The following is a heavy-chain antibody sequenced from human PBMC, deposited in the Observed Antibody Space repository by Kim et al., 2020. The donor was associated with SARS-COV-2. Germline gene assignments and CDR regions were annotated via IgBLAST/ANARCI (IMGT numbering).Heavy chain of an antibody. CDR2: IAHDGSYE. J-gene: IGHJ1*01. CDR1: GFSFDSFG. V-gene: IGHV3-30*03. D-gene: IGHD2-21*01. CDR3: ARGRMLWSGIRT. Sequence: GGSLRLSCAASGFSFDSFGMHWVRQAPGKGLEWVALIAHDGSYEYYGTSVKGRFTVSRDNSNNKGYLDMDNLRDEDAGVYYCARGRMLWSGIRTWGRGTL.